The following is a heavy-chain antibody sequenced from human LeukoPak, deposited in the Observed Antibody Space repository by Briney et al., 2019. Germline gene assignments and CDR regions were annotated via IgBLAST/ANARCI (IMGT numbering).Heavy chain of an antibody. Sequence: PGGSLRLSCVASGFTFSTYWMSWVRQAPGKGLEWVANIKQDGSEKYYVDSVKGRFTISRDNAKNSLYVQMNSLRAEDTAVYYCARHFRRGPWFDPWGQGTLVTVSS. CDR1: GFTFSTYW. V-gene: IGHV3-7*03. D-gene: IGHD3-3*02. CDR3: ARHFRRGPWFDP. CDR2: IKQDGSEK. J-gene: IGHJ5*02.